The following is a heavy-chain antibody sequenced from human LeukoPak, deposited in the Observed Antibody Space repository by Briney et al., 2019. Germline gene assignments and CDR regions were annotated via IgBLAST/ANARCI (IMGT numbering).Heavy chain of an antibody. V-gene: IGHV4-38-2*02. Sequence: SETLSLTCTVSGYSISSGYYWGWIRQPPGKGLEWIGSIYHSGSTYYNPSLKGRVTISVDTSKNQFSLKLSSVTAADTAVYYCARAPPIVVALMDVWGKGTTVTISS. D-gene: IGHD2-2*01. CDR3: ARAPPIVVALMDV. J-gene: IGHJ6*03. CDR1: GYSISSGYY. CDR2: IYHSGST.